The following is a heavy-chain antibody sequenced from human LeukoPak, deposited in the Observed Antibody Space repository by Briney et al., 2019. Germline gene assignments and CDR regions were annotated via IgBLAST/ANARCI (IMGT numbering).Heavy chain of an antibody. Sequence: GGSLRLSCAASGFTFSNYWMSWVRQAPGKGLEWVANIKQDGSEKYYVDSVKGRFTISRDNAKNSLHLQMNSLRAEDTAVCYCARDLRGNWFDPWGQGTLVTVSS. CDR1: GFTFSNYW. CDR2: IKQDGSEK. J-gene: IGHJ5*02. CDR3: ARDLRGNWFDP. V-gene: IGHV3-7*04.